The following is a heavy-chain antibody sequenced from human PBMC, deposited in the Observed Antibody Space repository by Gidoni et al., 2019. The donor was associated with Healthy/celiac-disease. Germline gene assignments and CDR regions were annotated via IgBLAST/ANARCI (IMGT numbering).Heavy chain of an antibody. CDR3: ARDGALVDSSGINTHYFDY. CDR1: GYTFTSYY. Sequence: QVQLVQSGAEVKKPGASVKVSCKASGYTFTSYYMHWVRQAPGQGLEWMGIINPSGGSTSYGQKCQGRVNMTRDTATSTVYMELSSLRSEDTAVYYCARDGALVDSSGINTHYFDYWGQGTLVTVSS. J-gene: IGHJ4*02. D-gene: IGHD3-22*01. CDR2: INPSGGST. V-gene: IGHV1-46*01.